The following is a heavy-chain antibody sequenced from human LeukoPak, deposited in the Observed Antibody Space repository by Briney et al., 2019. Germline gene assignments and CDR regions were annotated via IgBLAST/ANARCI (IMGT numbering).Heavy chain of an antibody. Sequence: PGGSLRLSCAASGFTFSSYSMKWVRQAPGKGREGGSYISSSSSTIYYADSVKGRFTISRDNAKNSLYLQMNSLRAEDTAVYYCARDNLLGGIAAAGTGGGWWFDPWGQGTLVTVSS. CDR3: ARDNLLGGIAAAGTGGGWWFDP. D-gene: IGHD6-13*01. J-gene: IGHJ5*02. CDR1: GFTFSSYS. V-gene: IGHV3-48*04. CDR2: ISSSSSTI.